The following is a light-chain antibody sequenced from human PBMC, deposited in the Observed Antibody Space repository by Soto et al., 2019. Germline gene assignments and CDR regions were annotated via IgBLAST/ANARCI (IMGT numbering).Light chain of an antibody. V-gene: IGLV1-40*01. CDR3: QSYDSSLSAPYV. CDR1: SSNIGAGYD. CDR2: GNS. J-gene: IGLJ1*01. Sequence: QTVVTQPPSVSGAPGQSVTISCTGSSSNIGAGYDVHWYQQLPGTAPKLLIYGNSNRPSGVPDRFSGSKSGTSASLAITGVQAEDEADYYCQSYDSSLSAPYVFGTGTKVTVL.